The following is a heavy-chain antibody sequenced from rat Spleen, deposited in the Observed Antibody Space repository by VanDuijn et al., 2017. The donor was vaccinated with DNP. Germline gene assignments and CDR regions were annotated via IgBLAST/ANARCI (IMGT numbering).Heavy chain of an antibody. J-gene: IGHJ2*01. V-gene: IGHV5-25*01. D-gene: IGHD1-11*01. CDR3: ARWEGDYFDY. CDR2: ISTGGGNT. Sequence: EVQLVESGGDLVQPGRSLKLSCVASGFTFSNYDMAWVRQTPTKGLEWVASISTGGGNTYYRDSVKGRFTISRDKAKSTLYLQMNSLTSEDMATYYCARWEGDYFDYWGQGVMVTVSS. CDR1: GFTFSNYD.